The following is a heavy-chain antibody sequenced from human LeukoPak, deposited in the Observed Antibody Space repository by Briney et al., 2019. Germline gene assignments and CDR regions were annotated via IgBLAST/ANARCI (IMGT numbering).Heavy chain of an antibody. J-gene: IGHJ2*01. CDR2: IYYSGST. Sequence: SETLSLTCTVSGGSISSSSYYWGWIRQPPGKGLEWIGSIYYSGSTYYNPSLKSRVTISVDTSKNQFSLKLSSVTAADTAVYYCARHDRYGDYAESRPWYFDLWGRGTLVTVSS. D-gene: IGHD4-17*01. CDR1: GGSISSSSYY. V-gene: IGHV4-39*01. CDR3: ARHDRYGDYAESRPWYFDL.